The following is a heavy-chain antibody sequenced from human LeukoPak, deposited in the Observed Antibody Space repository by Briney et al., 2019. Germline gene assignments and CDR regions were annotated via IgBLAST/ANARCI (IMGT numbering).Heavy chain of an antibody. Sequence: SETLSLTCTVSGGSINTDHPYWGWIRQSPGKGLQWIGSILYSGATYYNPSLESRGTISVDLSKTQLSLKLASVTAADTAVYCARHLSGKTDYWGQGILITVSS. V-gene: IGHV4-39*01. CDR1: GGSINTDHPY. D-gene: IGHD3-10*01. J-gene: IGHJ4*02. CDR2: ILYSGAT. CDR3: ARHLSGKTDY.